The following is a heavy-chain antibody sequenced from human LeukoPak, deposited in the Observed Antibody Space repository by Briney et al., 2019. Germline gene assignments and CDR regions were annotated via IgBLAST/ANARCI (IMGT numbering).Heavy chain of an antibody. CDR2: INPGNGDT. D-gene: IGHD6-13*01. J-gene: IGHJ6*04. CDR3: AREGIAAAGTDYYYGMDV. CDR1: GYTFTTYA. V-gene: IGHV1-3*01. Sequence: ASVKVSCKASGYTFTTYAMHWVRQAPGQRLEWMGWINPGNGDTKYSQEFQGRVTISRDTSASTAYMELSSLRSEDTAVYYCAREGIAAAGTDYYYGMDVWGKGTTVTVSS.